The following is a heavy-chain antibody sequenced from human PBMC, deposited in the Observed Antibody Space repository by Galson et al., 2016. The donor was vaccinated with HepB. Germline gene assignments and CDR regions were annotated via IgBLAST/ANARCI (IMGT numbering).Heavy chain of an antibody. V-gene: IGHV3-30*18. Sequence: SLRLSCAASGFTFSSYGLHWVRQAPGTGLEWVAVISYDGSNKYYVDSVKGRFTISRDNSKNTLYLQMDSLRPDDTAIYYCAKIDCGKNCPPDYWGQGTLVTVSA. CDR3: AKIDCGKNCPPDY. CDR1: GFTFSSYG. D-gene: IGHD2-21*02. J-gene: IGHJ4*02. CDR2: ISYDGSNK.